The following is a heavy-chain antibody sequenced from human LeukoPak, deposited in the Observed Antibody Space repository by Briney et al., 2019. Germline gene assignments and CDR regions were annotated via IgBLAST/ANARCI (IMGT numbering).Heavy chain of an antibody. V-gene: IGHV3-11*01. D-gene: IGHD3-9*01. Sequence: GGSLRLSCAASGFTFSDYYMSWIRQAPGKGLEWVSYISSSGSTIYYADSVKGRFTISRDNAKNSLYLQMNSLRAEDTAVYYCAKDRAVLRYFDWPRDAFDIWGQGTMVTVSS. CDR1: GFTFSDYY. J-gene: IGHJ3*02. CDR3: AKDRAVLRYFDWPRDAFDI. CDR2: ISSSGSTI.